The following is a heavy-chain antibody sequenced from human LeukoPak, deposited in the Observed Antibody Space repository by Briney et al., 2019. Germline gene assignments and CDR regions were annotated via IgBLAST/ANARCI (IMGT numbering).Heavy chain of an antibody. Sequence: GESLRLSCEASGFIFSNYGMHCVRQAPGKGLAWLALIWYDGQTQIYADSVKGRFATSRDNSGNTLFVHMNSLRVEDTAVYYCAREWGRIAVAGGPGYWGQGALVTVSS. D-gene: IGHD6-19*01. V-gene: IGHV3-33*01. CDR3: AREWGRIAVAGGPGY. CDR2: IWYDGQTQ. J-gene: IGHJ4*02. CDR1: GFIFSNYG.